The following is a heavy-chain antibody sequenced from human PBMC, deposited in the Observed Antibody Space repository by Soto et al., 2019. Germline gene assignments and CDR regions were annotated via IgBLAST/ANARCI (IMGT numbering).Heavy chain of an antibody. D-gene: IGHD6-19*01. CDR1: GFTFSSFA. V-gene: IGHV3-23*01. J-gene: IGHJ4*02. CDR3: AKALEQWLVRGYFDY. CDR2: ISGSGGST. Sequence: EVQLLESGGGLVQPGGSLRLSCAASGFTFSSFAMSCVRQAQGKGLEWVSAISGSGGSTYYADSGKGRFTISRDNSKNTLYLQMNSLRAEDTAVYYCAKALEQWLVRGYFDYWGQGTLVTVSS.